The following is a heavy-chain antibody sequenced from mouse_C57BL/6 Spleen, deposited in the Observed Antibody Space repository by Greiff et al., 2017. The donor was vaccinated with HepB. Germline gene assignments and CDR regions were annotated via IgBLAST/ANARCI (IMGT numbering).Heavy chain of an antibody. CDR3: ARDYYGSSYWYFDV. D-gene: IGHD1-1*01. V-gene: IGHV5-4*01. CDR2: ISDGGSYT. CDR1: GFTFSSYA. J-gene: IGHJ1*03. Sequence: DVKLVESGGGLVKPGGSLKLSCAASGFTFSSYAMSWVRQTPEKRLEWVATISDGGSYTYYPDNVKGRFTISRDNAKNNLYLQMSHLKYEDTAMYYCARDYYGSSYWYFDVWGTGTTVTVSS.